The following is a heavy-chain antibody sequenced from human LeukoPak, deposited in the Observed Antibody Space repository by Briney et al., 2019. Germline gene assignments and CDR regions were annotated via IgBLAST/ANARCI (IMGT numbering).Heavy chain of an antibody. D-gene: IGHD4-11*01. CDR1: GFTFSSYA. V-gene: IGHV3-64D*09. CDR3: VKAPRTTVVGFDI. CDR2: ISSTGGST. Sequence: GGSLRLSCSASGFTFSSYAMHWVRQAPGKGLGYVSAISSTGGSTYYAGSVKGRFTISRDNSKNTLYLQMSSLRAEDTSVYYCVKAPRTTVVGFDIWGQGTMVTVSS. J-gene: IGHJ3*02.